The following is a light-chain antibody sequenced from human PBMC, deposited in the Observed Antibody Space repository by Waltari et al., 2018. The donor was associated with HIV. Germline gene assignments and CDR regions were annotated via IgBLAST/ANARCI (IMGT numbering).Light chain of an antibody. Sequence: QTVFTQETSLSVSPGGTITLPCVLSSGSLSTSSYPSWYQQTAGQHPCTCGCNTEIRFSGVPDCCSGYIVGNKAAVSITGAQSEDESDYYCVLYMASGRVFGGGTRLTVL. J-gene: IGLJ3*02. V-gene: IGLV8-61*02. CDR3: VLYMASGRV. CDR2: NTE. CDR1: SGSLSTSSY.